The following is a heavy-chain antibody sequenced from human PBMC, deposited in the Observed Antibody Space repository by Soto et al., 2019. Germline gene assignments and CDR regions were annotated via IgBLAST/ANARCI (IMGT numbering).Heavy chain of an antibody. CDR2: IYYSGST. D-gene: IGHD5-12*01. CDR3: ARDYMVAGITYYFDS. Sequence: PSETLSLTCTVSGRSISSVNYYWSWIRQPPGKGLEWIGYIYYSGSTYYNPSLRSRVTISVDTSKNQFSLKLSSVTAADTAVYYCARDYMVAGITYYFDSWGQGTLVTVSS. V-gene: IGHV4-30-4*02. CDR1: GRSISSVNYY. J-gene: IGHJ4*02.